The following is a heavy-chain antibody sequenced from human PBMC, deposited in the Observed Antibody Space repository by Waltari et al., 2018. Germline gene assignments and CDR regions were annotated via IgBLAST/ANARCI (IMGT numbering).Heavy chain of an antibody. D-gene: IGHD3-10*01. CDR3: VTGVVRGINY. Sequence: EVQVVESGGGLVQPGGSLRPSCAASGFTFSSYELNWVRQAPGKGLGWISHISRSGSTKYYVDSVNGRFTISRDNAENSLYLQMSSLRAEDTAFYYCVTGVVRGINYWGQGVLVTVSS. J-gene: IGHJ4*02. CDR1: GFTFSSYE. CDR2: ISRSGSTK. V-gene: IGHV3-48*03.